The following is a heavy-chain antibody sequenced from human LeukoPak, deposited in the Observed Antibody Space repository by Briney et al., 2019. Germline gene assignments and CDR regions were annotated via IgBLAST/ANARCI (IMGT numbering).Heavy chain of an antibody. CDR1: GGSFSGYY. J-gene: IGHJ4*02. CDR3: ARGGKFYYDSSGHRKFDY. V-gene: IGHV4-34*01. D-gene: IGHD3-22*01. CDR2: INHSGST. Sequence: PSETLSLTCAVYGGSFSGYYWSWIRQPPGKGLEWIGEINHSGSTNYNPSLKSRVTISVDTSKNQFSLKLSSVTAADTAVYYCARGGKFYYDSSGHRKFDYWGQGTLVTVSS.